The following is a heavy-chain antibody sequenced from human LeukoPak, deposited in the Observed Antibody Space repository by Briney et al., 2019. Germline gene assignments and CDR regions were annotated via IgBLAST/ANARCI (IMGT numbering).Heavy chain of an antibody. V-gene: IGHV3-48*03. CDR2: ISSSGSTI. D-gene: IGHD3-9*01. CDR3: ARGDYDILTGYTIPFDY. Sequence: GGSLRLSCAASGFTFSSYEMNWVRQAPGKGLEWVSYISSSGSTIYYADSVKGRFTISRDNVKNSLYLQMNSLRAEDTAVYYCARGDYDILTGYTIPFDYWGQGTLVTVSS. J-gene: IGHJ4*02. CDR1: GFTFSSYE.